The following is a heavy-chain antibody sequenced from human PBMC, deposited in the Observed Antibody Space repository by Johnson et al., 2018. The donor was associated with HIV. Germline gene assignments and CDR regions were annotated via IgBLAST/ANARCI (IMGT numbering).Heavy chain of an antibody. CDR1: GFTFSNYA. CDR2: ISGSGGST. V-gene: IGHV3-23*04. CDR3: AKEGRGWALGAFDI. J-gene: IGHJ3*02. Sequence: VQLVESGGGVVQPGRSRRLSCAASGFTFSNYAMHWVRQAPGKGLEWVSGISGSGGSTYYADSVKGRFTISRDNSKNTLYLQMNSLRAGDTAVYYCAKEGRGWALGAFDIWGQGTMVTVSS. D-gene: IGHD1-26*01.